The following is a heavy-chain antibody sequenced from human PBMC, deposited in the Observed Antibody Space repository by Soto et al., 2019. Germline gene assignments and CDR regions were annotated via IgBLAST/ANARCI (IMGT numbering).Heavy chain of an antibody. Sequence: QLQLQESGSGLVKPSQTLSLTCTVSGGSITSGNSYSWSWIRQPRGKGLEWIGSISRSGSTSYNPSLKGRITMSVDQSKNQFSLNLSSVTAADMAVYYCARAVAPYLGTWFDPWGQGTLVIVSS. CDR3: ARAVAPYLGTWFDP. J-gene: IGHJ5*02. V-gene: IGHV4-30-2*01. CDR1: GGSITSGNSYS. CDR2: ISRSGST. D-gene: IGHD3-16*01.